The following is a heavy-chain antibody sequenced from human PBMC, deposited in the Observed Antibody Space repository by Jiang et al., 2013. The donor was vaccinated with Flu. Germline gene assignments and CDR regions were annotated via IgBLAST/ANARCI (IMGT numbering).Heavy chain of an antibody. J-gene: IGHJ4*02. V-gene: IGHV4-34*01. Sequence: LLKPSETLSLACAVYGESFSAYYWSWIRQPPGKGLEWIGETNPGGSTNYNPSLKSRVTISLDTSKTQFSLKLSSVTAADTAVYYCARGRYCNGGSCYYYWGQGTL. CDR1: GESFSAYY. CDR2: TNPGGST. CDR3: ARGRYCNGGSCYYY. D-gene: IGHD2-15*01.